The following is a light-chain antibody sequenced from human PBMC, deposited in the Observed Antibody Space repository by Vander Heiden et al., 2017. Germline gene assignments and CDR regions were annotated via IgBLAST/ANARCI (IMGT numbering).Light chain of an antibody. J-gene: IGLJ3*02. V-gene: IGLV1-44*01. Sequence: TQPPSASRTPGQGVTISSFGSYSNIAYHPGNWYQQWPGMAPKVLIYNDHQRPSGVPDRFSGSKSDTSASLAITGLQAEDEADYYCATWDDALNGMVFGGGTKLSVL. CDR1: YSNIAYHP. CDR3: ATWDDALNGMV. CDR2: NDH.